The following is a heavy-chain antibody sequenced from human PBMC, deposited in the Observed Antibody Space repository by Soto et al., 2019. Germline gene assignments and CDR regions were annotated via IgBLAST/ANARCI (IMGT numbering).Heavy chain of an antibody. J-gene: IGHJ4*02. Sequence: QVQLQESGPGLVKPSETLSLTCTVSGGSISSYSWSWIRQPPGKGLEWIGYIYYSGSTNYNPSLKSRVTISVDTSKNQFSLNLRSVTAADTAVYYCARSGYSSGWYPLDYWGQGTLVTVSS. CDR3: ARSGYSSGWYPLDY. V-gene: IGHV4-59*01. CDR2: IYYSGST. CDR1: GGSISSYS. D-gene: IGHD6-19*01.